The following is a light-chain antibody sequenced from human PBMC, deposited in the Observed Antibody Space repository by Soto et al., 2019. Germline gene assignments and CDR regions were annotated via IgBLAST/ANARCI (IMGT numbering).Light chain of an antibody. J-gene: IGKJ1*01. CDR3: YQYGSTPPT. V-gene: IGKV3-20*01. Sequence: ETVLTQSPGTLSLSPVERATLSCRASQSVSSNYLVWYQQKPGQAPRLLISGVSTRATGIPDRFSGSGSGTDFTLTISRLEPEDFVVFYCYQYGSTPPTFGQGTKVDI. CDR2: GVS. CDR1: QSVSSNY.